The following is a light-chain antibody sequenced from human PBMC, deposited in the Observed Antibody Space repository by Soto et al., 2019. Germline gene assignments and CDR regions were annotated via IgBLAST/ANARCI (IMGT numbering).Light chain of an antibody. CDR3: QQRSNWPPWT. V-gene: IGKV3-11*01. Sequence: EIVLTQSPATLSLSPGERATLSCRASQSVSSYLAWYQQKPGQAPSLLIYDASNRATGIPARFSGSGSGTDFTLTISRLEPEDFAVYYCQQRSNWPPWTFGKGTKVEIK. CDR2: DAS. CDR1: QSVSSY. J-gene: IGKJ1*01.